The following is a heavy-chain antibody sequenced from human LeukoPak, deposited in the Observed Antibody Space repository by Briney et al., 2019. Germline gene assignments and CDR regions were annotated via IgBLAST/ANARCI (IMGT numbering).Heavy chain of an antibody. Sequence: GRSLRLSCAASGFTVSSNYMSWVRQAPGKGLEWVSVIYSGGSTYYADSVKGRFTISRDNSKNTLYLQMNSLRAEDTAVYYCARETDYGDYGAWYFDLWGRGTLVTVSS. CDR3: ARETDYGDYGAWYFDL. J-gene: IGHJ2*01. V-gene: IGHV3-53*01. CDR1: GFTVSSNY. D-gene: IGHD4-17*01. CDR2: IYSGGST.